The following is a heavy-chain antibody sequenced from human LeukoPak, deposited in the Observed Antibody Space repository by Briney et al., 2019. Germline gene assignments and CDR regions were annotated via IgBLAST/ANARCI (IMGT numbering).Heavy chain of an antibody. J-gene: IGHJ6*03. CDR2: ICWDGGST. D-gene: IGHD3-10*01. CDR1: GFTFGDYT. V-gene: IGHV3-43*01. Sequence: PGGSLRLSCAASGFTFGDYTMHWVRQAPGKGLEWVSLICWDGGSTYYGDSVKARFTISRDNRKNSLYLQMDSLRTEDTALHYCAKDSAQRGFGESMDVWGKGPTVTVS. CDR3: AKDSAQRGFGESMDV.